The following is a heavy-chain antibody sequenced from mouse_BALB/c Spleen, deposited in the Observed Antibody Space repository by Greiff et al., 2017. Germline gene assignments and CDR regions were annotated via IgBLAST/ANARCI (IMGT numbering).Heavy chain of an antibody. CDR3: ARGITTVVATRDWFAY. Sequence: VQLKQSGPELVKPGASVKVSCKASGYSFTDYNMYWVKQSHGKSLEWIGYIDPYNGGTSYNQKFKGKATLTVDKSSSTAFMHLNSLTSEDSAVYYGARGITTVVATRDWFAYWGQGTLVTVSA. CDR1: GYSFTDYN. J-gene: IGHJ3*01. V-gene: IGHV1S135*01. D-gene: IGHD1-1*01. CDR2: IDPYNGGT.